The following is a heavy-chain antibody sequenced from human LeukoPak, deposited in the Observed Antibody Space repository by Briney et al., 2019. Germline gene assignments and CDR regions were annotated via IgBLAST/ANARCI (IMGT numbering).Heavy chain of an antibody. Sequence: GGSLRLSCAASGFTFSSYEMNWVRQAPGKGLEWVSAISGSGGSTYYADSVKGRFTISRDNSKNTLYLQMNSLRAEDTAVYYCAKRGLRVPAAILPFDYWGQGTLVTVSS. CDR2: ISGSGGST. CDR1: GFTFSSYE. CDR3: AKRGLRVPAAILPFDY. J-gene: IGHJ4*02. D-gene: IGHD2-2*01. V-gene: IGHV3-23*01.